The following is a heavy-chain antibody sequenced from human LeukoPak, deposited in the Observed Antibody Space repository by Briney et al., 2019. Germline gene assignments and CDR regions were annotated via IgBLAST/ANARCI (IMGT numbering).Heavy chain of an antibody. Sequence: PGGSLRLSCAASGFTFSTYSMTWVRQAPGKGLEWVSSISSSSSYIYYADSLKGRFTISRDNAKNSLYLQMNSLRAEDTAVYYCARGPLVTYYFDYWGQGTLVTVSS. CDR3: ARGPLVTYYFDY. J-gene: IGHJ4*02. CDR1: GFTFSTYS. V-gene: IGHV3-21*01. CDR2: ISSSSSYI.